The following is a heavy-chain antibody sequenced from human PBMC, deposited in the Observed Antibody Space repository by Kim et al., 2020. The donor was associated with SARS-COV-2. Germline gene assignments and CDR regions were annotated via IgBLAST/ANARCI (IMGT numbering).Heavy chain of an antibody. V-gene: IGHV3-21*01. J-gene: IGHJ3*02. CDR3: ARGGDPAYSSNSHAFDI. Sequence: GGSLRLSCAASGFTFSSYSMNWVRQAPGKGLEWVSSISSSSSYIYYADSVKGRFTISRDNAKNSLYLQMNSLRAEDTAVYYCARGGDPAYSSNSHAFDIWGQGTMVTVSS. CDR2: ISSSSSYI. D-gene: IGHD6-6*01. CDR1: GFTFSSYS.